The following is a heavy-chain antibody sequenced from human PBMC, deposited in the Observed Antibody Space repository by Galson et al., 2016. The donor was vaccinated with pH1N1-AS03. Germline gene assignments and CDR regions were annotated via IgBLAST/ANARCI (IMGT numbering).Heavy chain of an antibody. CDR1: GFTFSNYG. V-gene: IGHV3-23*01. CDR3: AKERSSRNDVEAVDY. Sequence: SLRLSCAASGFTFSNYGMSWVRQAPGKGLEWVSDISGGNTYHDDSVNGTFTITRYNSKNTLYLQMNSLRDEDTAVYYCAKERSSRNDVEAVDYWGQGTLVTVSS. CDR2: ISGGNT. D-gene: IGHD5-24*01. J-gene: IGHJ4*02.